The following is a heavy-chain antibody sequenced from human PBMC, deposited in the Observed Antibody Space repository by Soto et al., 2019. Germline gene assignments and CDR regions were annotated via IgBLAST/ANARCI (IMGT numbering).Heavy chain of an antibody. CDR2: IIPISGTT. CDR1: GGTFNNYA. CDR3: ARWGGISCSGGDCFKKPFDY. J-gene: IGHJ4*02. D-gene: IGHD2-21*02. Sequence: QVQLVQSGAEVKKPESSVKVSCKPSGGTFNNYAINWVRQAPGQGLEWMGGIIPISGTTKYAQKFQDRFTITADKSASTAYMDLSSLRSEDTAVYYCARWGGISCSGGDCFKKPFDYWGQGPLVTVSS. V-gene: IGHV1-69*06.